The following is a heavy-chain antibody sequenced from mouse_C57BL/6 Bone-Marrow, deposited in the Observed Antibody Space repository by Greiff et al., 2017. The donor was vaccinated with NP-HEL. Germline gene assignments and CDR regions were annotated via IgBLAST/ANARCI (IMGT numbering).Heavy chain of an antibody. CDR2: ISSGGDYI. V-gene: IGHV5-9-1*02. Sequence: EVMLVESGEGLVKPGGSLKLSCAASGFTFSSYAMSWVRQTPEKRLEWVAYISSGGDYIYYADTVKGRFTISRDNARNTLYLQMSRLKSEDTAMYYCTREGAITTVEYYFDYWGQGTTLTVSS. J-gene: IGHJ2*01. D-gene: IGHD1-1*01. CDR1: GFTFSSYA. CDR3: TREGAITTVEYYFDY.